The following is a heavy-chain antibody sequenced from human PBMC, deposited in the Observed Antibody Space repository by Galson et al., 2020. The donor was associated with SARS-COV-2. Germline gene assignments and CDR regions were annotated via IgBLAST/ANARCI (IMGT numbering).Heavy chain of an antibody. CDR3: ARNTGYSHWYFDL. CDR2: IYPDDFDT. Sequence: GESLKISCKASEFSFSTYWIAWVRQVSGKGLEWMGIIYPDDFDTRYSPSFGGQVTISADRSTSTAYLQWSSLEASDTAMYFCARNTGYSHWYFDLWGRGTLVTVSS. J-gene: IGHJ2*01. D-gene: IGHD2-15*01. V-gene: IGHV5-51*01. CDR1: EFSFSTYW.